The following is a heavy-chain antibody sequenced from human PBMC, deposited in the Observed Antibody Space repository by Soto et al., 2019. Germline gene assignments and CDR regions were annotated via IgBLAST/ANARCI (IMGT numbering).Heavy chain of an antibody. D-gene: IGHD3-3*01. CDR3: TRDHESITIFGVVSEYMDV. Sequence: PGGSLRLSCTASGFTFGDYAMSWFRQAPGKGLEWVGFIRSKAYGGTTEYAASVKGRFTISRDDSKSIAYLQMNSLKTEDTAVYYCTRDHESITIFGVVSEYMDVWGQGTTVPVSS. CDR2: IRSKAYGGTT. CDR1: GFTFGDYA. V-gene: IGHV3-49*03. J-gene: IGHJ6*02.